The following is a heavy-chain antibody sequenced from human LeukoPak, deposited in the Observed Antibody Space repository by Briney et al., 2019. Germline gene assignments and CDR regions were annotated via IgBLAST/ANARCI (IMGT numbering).Heavy chain of an antibody. D-gene: IGHD4-17*01. Sequence: PSGTLSLTCTVSGGSISSYYWSWIRRPPGKGLEWIGYISYSGSTNYNPSPKSRVTISVDTSKNQFSLKLSSVTAADTAVYYCARETTVTTSGFDYWGQGTLVTVSS. V-gene: IGHV4-59*01. J-gene: IGHJ4*02. CDR2: ISYSGST. CDR1: GGSISSYY. CDR3: ARETTVTTSGFDY.